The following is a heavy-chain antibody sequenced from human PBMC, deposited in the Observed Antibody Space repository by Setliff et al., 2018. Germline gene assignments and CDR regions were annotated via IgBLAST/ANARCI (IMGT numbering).Heavy chain of an antibody. CDR1: GGSIRNYF. CDR3: AREKADYSDSGGYYGGFYFDS. D-gene: IGHD3-22*01. Sequence: SETLSLTCTVPGGSIRNYFWGWIRQPAGKGLEWIGRIYISGGIDYNTSLRSRVTISVDTSKDQFSLKLSSVTAADTAVYYCAREKADYSDSGGYYGGFYFDSWGQGALVTVSS. CDR2: IYISGGI. J-gene: IGHJ4*02. V-gene: IGHV4-4*07.